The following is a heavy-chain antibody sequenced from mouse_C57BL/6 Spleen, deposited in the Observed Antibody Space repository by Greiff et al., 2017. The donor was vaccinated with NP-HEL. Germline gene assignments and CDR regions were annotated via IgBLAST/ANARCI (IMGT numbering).Heavy chain of an antibody. CDR2: ISSGGSYT. J-gene: IGHJ2*01. D-gene: IGHD1-1*02. CDR1: GFTFSSYG. Sequence: DVQLVESGGDLVKPGGSLKLSCAASGFTFSSYGMSWVRQTPDKRLEWVATISSGGSYTYYPDSVKGRFTISRDNAKNTLYLQMSSLKSEDTAMYYCARHSVGTFFDYWGQGTTLTVSS. CDR3: ARHSVGTFFDY. V-gene: IGHV5-6*01.